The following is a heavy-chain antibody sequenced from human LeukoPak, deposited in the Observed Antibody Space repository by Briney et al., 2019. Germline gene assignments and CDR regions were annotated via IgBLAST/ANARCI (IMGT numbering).Heavy chain of an antibody. V-gene: IGHV5-51*01. CDR1: GYSFTSFW. Sequence: GESLRISCKGSGYSFTSFWIGWVRQMPGKGLEWMGIIYPGDSDTRYSPSFQGQVTISADKSINTAYLQWSSLKAPDTAMYYCARQRLRGISYFGFWGLGTLVTVSS. CDR3: ARQRLRGISYFGF. CDR2: IYPGDSDT. J-gene: IGHJ4*02. D-gene: IGHD3-10*01.